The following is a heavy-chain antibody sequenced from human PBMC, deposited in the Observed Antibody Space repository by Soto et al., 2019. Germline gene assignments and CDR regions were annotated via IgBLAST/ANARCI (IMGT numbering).Heavy chain of an antibody. V-gene: IGHV1-69*02. CDR2: IIPILGIA. CDR1: GGTFSSYT. Sequence: QVQLVQSGAEVKKPGSSVKVSCKASGGTFSSYTINWVRQAPGQGLEWVGRIIPILGIAKNAQKFQGRVTITADKYTSTAYMELSSLRYEDTAVYYCAAEYGANSAWGQGTLVTVSS. D-gene: IGHD4-17*01. J-gene: IGHJ4*02. CDR3: AAEYGANSA.